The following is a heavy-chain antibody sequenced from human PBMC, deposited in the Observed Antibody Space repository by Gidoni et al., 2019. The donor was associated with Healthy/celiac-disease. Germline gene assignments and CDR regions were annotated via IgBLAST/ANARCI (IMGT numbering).Heavy chain of an antibody. D-gene: IGHD4-17*01. J-gene: IGHJ4*02. CDR3: ARADYGDYEVDY. CDR1: GFTFSSYG. V-gene: IGHV3-33*01. CDR2: IWYDGSNK. Sequence: QVQLVESGGGVVQPGRSLRLSCAASGFTFSSYGMHWVRQAPGKGLEWVAVIWYDGSNKYYADSVKGRFTISRDNSKNTLYLQMNSLRAEDTAVYYCARADYGDYEVDYWGQGTLVTVSS.